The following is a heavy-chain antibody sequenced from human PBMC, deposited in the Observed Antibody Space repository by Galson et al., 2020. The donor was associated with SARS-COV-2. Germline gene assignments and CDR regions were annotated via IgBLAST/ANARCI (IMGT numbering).Heavy chain of an antibody. CDR1: DFIFSSYA. V-gene: IGHV3-30*04. J-gene: IGHJ2*01. D-gene: IGHD5-18*01. Sequence: GGSLRLSCEASDFIFSSYAMPWVRQAPGKGLEWVAVISSDGSAKYYADSVKGRFTISRDNSKNTLYLQMNSLRAEDTAVYYCARQPGLFWYTAMVNWYFDLWGRGTLVTVSS. CDR3: ARQPGLFWYTAMVNWYFDL. CDR2: ISSDGSAK.